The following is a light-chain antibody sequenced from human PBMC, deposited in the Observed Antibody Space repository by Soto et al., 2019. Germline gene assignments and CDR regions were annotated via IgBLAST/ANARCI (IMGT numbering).Light chain of an antibody. CDR3: MQALQTPYT. J-gene: IGKJ2*01. Sequence: DIVMTQSPLSLPVTPGEPASISCRSSQSLLHSNGYNYLDWYLQKPGQSPQLLIYLGSNRASGVPDRFSGSGSGTDSTQKISRVEAEDVGVYYCMQALQTPYTFGQGTKLEIK. CDR1: QSLLHSNGYNY. CDR2: LGS. V-gene: IGKV2-28*01.